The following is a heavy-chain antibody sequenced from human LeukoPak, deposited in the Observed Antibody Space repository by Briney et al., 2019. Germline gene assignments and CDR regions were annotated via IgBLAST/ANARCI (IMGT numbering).Heavy chain of an antibody. CDR2: IKSDGSEK. J-gene: IGHJ4*02. Sequence: PGESLRLSCAASGFTSSNYYMAWVRQHPGKGLEWVATIKSDGSEKYYVDSVKGRFTISRDNAENSLYLQMNSLRAEDTAVYYCAKGHRFCSSGNCNSPVDYWGQGTLVTVSS. D-gene: IGHD2-15*01. CDR1: GFTSSNYY. V-gene: IGHV3-7*05. CDR3: AKGHRFCSSGNCNSPVDY.